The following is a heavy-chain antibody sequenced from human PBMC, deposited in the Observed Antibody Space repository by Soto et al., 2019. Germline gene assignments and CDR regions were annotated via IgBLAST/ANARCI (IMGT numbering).Heavy chain of an antibody. Sequence: QVQLQESGPGLVKPSQTLSLTCTVSGGSISSGGYYWSWIRQHPGKGLEWIGYIYYSGSTNYNPSLKSRVTISVETSKNPFSRKLSSVTAADTAVYYCARYDEGFSVYWGQGTLVTVSS. CDR1: GGSISSGGYY. V-gene: IGHV4-31*03. CDR2: IYYSGST. CDR3: ARYDEGFSVY. D-gene: IGHD3-3*01. J-gene: IGHJ4*02.